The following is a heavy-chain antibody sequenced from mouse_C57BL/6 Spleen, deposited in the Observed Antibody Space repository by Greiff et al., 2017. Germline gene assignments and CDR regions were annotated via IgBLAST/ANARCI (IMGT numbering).Heavy chain of an antibody. D-gene: IGHD1-1*01. V-gene: IGHV5-17*01. CDR3: ARAVVAHYYFDY. CDR2: ISSGSSTI. Sequence: EVMLVESGGGLVKPGGSLKLSCAASGFTFSDYGMHWVRQAPEKGLEWVAYISSGSSTIYYADTVKGRFTISRDNAKNTLFLQMTSLRSEDTAMYYCARAVVAHYYFDYWGQGTTLTVSS. J-gene: IGHJ2*01. CDR1: GFTFSDYG.